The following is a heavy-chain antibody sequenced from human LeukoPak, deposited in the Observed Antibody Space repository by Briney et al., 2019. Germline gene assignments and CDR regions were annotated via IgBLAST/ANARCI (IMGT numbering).Heavy chain of an antibody. D-gene: IGHD3-22*01. Sequence: SETLSLTCTVSGGSISSYYWSWIRQPPGKGLEWIGYIYYSGNTNYNPSLKSRVTISVDTSKNQFSLKLSSVTAADTAVYYCAREFRDSSGYYYESSFDYWGQGTLVTVSS. CDR2: IYYSGNT. J-gene: IGHJ4*02. V-gene: IGHV4-59*01. CDR3: AREFRDSSGYYYESSFDY. CDR1: GGSISSYY.